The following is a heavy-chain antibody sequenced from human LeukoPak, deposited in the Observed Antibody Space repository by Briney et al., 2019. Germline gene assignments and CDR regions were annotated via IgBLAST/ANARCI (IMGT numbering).Heavy chain of an antibody. Sequence: ASMKVSRKGSGYTLTSYDIHWGRKAPGQRVEWMGWMNPNSGNTGYAQKFQGRVTMTRNTSIGTAYMELSSLRSEDTAVYYCARGSLNWFDPWGQGTLVTVSS. J-gene: IGHJ5*02. CDR1: GYTLTSYD. V-gene: IGHV1-8*01. CDR2: MNPNSGNT. CDR3: ARGSLNWFDP.